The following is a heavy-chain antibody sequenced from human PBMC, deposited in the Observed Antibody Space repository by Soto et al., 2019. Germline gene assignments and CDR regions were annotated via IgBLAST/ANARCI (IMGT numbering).Heavy chain of an antibody. J-gene: IGHJ3*02. Sequence: GGSLRLSCAASGFTFSSYWMSWVRQAPGKGLEWVANIKQDGSEKYYVDSVKGRFTISRDNAKNSLYLQMNSLRAEDTAVYYCARVPTPSGYETHAFDIWGQGTMVTVSS. CDR2: IKQDGSEK. CDR1: GFTFSSYW. V-gene: IGHV3-7*01. D-gene: IGHD5-12*01. CDR3: ARVPTPSGYETHAFDI.